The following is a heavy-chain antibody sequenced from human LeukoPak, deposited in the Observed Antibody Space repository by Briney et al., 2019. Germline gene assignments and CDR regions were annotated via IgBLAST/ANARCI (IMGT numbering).Heavy chain of an antibody. V-gene: IGHV3-23*01. J-gene: IGHJ4*02. Sequence: GGSLRLSCATSGFTFSNYAMSWVRQAPGKGLEWVSAISGNGGNIYYADSVKGRFTISRDNSENTLYLLINSLRADATAVYYCANRGNSAFDYWGQGTLVTVSS. CDR3: ANRGNSAFDY. CDR1: GFTFSNYA. CDR2: ISGNGGNI. D-gene: IGHD4-23*01.